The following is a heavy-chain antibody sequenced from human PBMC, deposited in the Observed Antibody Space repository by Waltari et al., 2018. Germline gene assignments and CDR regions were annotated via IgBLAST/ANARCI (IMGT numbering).Heavy chain of an antibody. CDR1: GYTLTELP. V-gene: IGHV1-24*01. J-gene: IGHJ4*02. D-gene: IGHD3-10*01. CDR2: FDPEDGET. CDR3: ATVGEEGGRFFDY. Sequence: QVQLVQSGAGVQKPGASATVSCKVSGYTLTELPMPLVRRAPGKGLEWMGGFDPEDGETIYAQKFQGRVTMTEDTSTDTAYMELSSLRSEDTAVYYCATVGEEGGRFFDYWGQGTLVTVSS.